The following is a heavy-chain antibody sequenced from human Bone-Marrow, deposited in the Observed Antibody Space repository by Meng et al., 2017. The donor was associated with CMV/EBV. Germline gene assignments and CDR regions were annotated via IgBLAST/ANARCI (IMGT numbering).Heavy chain of an antibody. J-gene: IGHJ4*02. CDR3: ARTSRGYGGSYLH. CDR1: GFSLSISGLG. Sequence: FSGFSLSISGLGVGWVRQPPGKALEWLALIYWDDDTRYSPSLKSRLTITKDSFRKQVVLQMTNMDPGDTATYYCARTSRGYGGSYLHWGQGTLVTVSS. D-gene: IGHD1-26*01. V-gene: IGHV2-5*02. CDR2: IYWDDDT.